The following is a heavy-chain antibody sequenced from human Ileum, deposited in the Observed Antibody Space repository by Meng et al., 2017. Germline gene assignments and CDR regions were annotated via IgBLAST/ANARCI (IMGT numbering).Heavy chain of an antibody. V-gene: IGHV4-30-4*01. J-gene: IGHJ4*02. Sequence: QVQLQEWGPGLLKSSQTLSLTCTVSGGSISIGDYYWSWVRQPPGKGLEWIGYIYYSGSTYYNPSLKSRAIMSVDTSKNHFSLKLSSVTAADTAVYYCARDRGGSYYFDYWGQGTLVTVSS. CDR3: ARDRGGSYYFDY. D-gene: IGHD2-15*01. CDR1: GGSISIGDYY. CDR2: IYYSGST.